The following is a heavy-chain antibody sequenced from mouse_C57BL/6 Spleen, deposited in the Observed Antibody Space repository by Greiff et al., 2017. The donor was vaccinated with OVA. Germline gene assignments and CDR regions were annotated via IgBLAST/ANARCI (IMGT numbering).Heavy chain of an antibody. CDR3: ARESYSYAMDY. CDR1: GFTFSSYA. Sequence: DVHLVESGGGLVKPGGSLKLSCAASGFTFSSYAMSWVRQTPEKRLEWVATISDGGSYTYYPDNVKGRFTISRDNAKNNLYLQMSHLKSEDTAMYYCARESYSYAMDYWGQGTSVTVSS. CDR2: ISDGGSYT. J-gene: IGHJ4*01. V-gene: IGHV5-4*01.